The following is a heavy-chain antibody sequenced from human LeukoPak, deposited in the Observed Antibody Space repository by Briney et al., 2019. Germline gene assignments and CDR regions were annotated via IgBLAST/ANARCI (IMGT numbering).Heavy chain of an antibody. J-gene: IGHJ2*01. CDR1: GVTVSSNY. Sequence: GGSLRLSCAASGVTVSSNYMTWVRQAPGKGLEWVSLIYRGSDTYFADSVKGRFTISTDNSNNTLYLLMNNLRPEDTAVYYCARGNWYFDLWGRGTPVTVSS. CDR3: ARGNWYFDL. CDR2: IYRGSDT. V-gene: IGHV3-66*01.